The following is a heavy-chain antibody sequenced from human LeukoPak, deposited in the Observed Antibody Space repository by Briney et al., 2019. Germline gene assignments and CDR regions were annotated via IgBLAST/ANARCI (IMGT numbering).Heavy chain of an antibody. CDR3: ARVGVAASGTSGFDDY. CDR1: ANTLGYY. V-gene: IGHV1-2*02. Sequence: ASVKVSCKASANTLGYYMHWVRQAPGPGLEWMGWINPNSGGTNYAQKFQGRVTMTRDTSTSTVYMELSSLRSEDTAVYYCARVGVAASGTSGFDDYWGQGTLVTVSS. CDR2: INPNSGGT. J-gene: IGHJ4*02. D-gene: IGHD6-13*01.